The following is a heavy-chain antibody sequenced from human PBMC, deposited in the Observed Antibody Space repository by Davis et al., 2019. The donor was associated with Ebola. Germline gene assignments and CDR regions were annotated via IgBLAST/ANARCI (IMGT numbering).Heavy chain of an antibody. CDR3: ARITYSSSWKGNWFDP. Sequence: ASVKVSCKASGYTFTSYGISWVRQAPGQRLEWMGWINAGNGNTKYSQKFQGRVTITRDTSASTAYMELSSLRSEDTAVYYCARITYSSSWKGNWFDPWGQGTLVTVSS. CDR1: GYTFTSYG. D-gene: IGHD6-13*01. CDR2: INAGNGNT. V-gene: IGHV1-3*01. J-gene: IGHJ5*02.